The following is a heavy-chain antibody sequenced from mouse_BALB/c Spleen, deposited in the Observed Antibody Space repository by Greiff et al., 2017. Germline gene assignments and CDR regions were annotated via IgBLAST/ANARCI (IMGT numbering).Heavy chain of an antibody. Sequence: QVQLQQSGPGLVQPSQSLSITCTVSGFSLTSYGVHWVRQSPGKGLEWLGVIWSGGSTDYNAAFISRLSISKDNSKSQVFFKMNSLQAKDTAIYYCARAYYRYDGGMDYWGQGTSVTVSS. CDR1: GFSLTSYG. CDR2: IWSGGST. J-gene: IGHJ4*01. D-gene: IGHD2-14*01. CDR3: ARAYYRYDGGMDY. V-gene: IGHV2-2*02.